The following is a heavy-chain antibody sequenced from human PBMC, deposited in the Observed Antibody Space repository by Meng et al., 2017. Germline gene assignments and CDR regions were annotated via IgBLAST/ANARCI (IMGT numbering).Heavy chain of an antibody. V-gene: IGHV3-15*01. D-gene: IGHD4-17*01. CDR1: GFTFSSYA. J-gene: IGHJ3*02. CDR3: TTPGASEYGDPYDVFDI. Sequence: GESLKISCAASGFTFSSYAMSWVRQAPGKGLEWVGRIKSKTDGGTTDYGAPVKGRFTISRDDSKNMLYLQMNSLKTEDTAVYYCTTPGASEYGDPYDVFDIWGQGTMVTVSS. CDR2: IKSKTDGGTT.